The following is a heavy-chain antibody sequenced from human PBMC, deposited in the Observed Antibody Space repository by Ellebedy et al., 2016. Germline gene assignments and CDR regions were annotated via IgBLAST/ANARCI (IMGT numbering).Heavy chain of an antibody. CDR3: AREGVAAGPDYYYGMDV. CDR1: GGTFSSYA. V-gene: IGHV1-69*04. CDR2: IIPILGIA. J-gene: IGHJ6*02. Sequence: ASVKVSCKASGGTFSSYAISWVRQAPGQGLEWMGRIIPILGIANYAQKFQGRVTITADKSTSTAYMELSSLRSEDTAVYYCAREGVAAGPDYYYGMDVWGQGTTVTVSS. D-gene: IGHD6-13*01.